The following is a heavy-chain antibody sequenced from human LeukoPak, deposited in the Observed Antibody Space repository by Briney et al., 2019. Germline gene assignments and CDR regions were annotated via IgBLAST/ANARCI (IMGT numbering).Heavy chain of an antibody. V-gene: IGHV3-9*01. CDR1: GFTFDDYA. Sequence: PGGSLRLSCAASGFTFDDYAMHWVRQAPGKGLEWVSRINWNSGVVVYADSVRGRFTISRDNAKNSLCLQMNSLRTEDTALYYCVKENYGDNALDVWGQGTTVTVSS. CDR2: INWNSGVV. CDR3: VKENYGDNALDV. J-gene: IGHJ6*02. D-gene: IGHD4-17*01.